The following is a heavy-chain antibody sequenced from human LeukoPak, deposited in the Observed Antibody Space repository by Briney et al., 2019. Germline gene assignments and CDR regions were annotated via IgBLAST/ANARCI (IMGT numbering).Heavy chain of an antibody. CDR1: GGSISSSGYY. D-gene: IGHD2-2*01. J-gene: IGHJ6*02. CDR3: ARGRAIVVVPAAMVYYYGMDV. CDR2: INHSGST. Sequence: SETLSLTCTVSGGSISSSGYYWSWIRQPPGKGLEWIGEINHSGSTNYNPSLKGRVTISVDTSKNQFSLKLGSVTAADTAVYYCARGRAIVVVPAAMVYYYGMDVWGQGTTVTVSS. V-gene: IGHV4-39*07.